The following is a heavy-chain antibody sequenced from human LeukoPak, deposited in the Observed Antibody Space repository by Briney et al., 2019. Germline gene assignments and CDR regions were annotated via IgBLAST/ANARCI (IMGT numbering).Heavy chain of an antibody. CDR3: ARRRGQVQYNWFDP. CDR2: IIPIFGTA. J-gene: IGHJ5*02. Sequence: GSSVKVSCKASGGTFSSYAISWVRQAPGQGLEWMGGIIPIFGTANYAQKFQGRVTITTDESTSTAYMELSSPRSEDTAVYYCARRRGQVQYNWFDPWGQGTLVTVSS. CDR1: GGTFSSYA. V-gene: IGHV1-69*05.